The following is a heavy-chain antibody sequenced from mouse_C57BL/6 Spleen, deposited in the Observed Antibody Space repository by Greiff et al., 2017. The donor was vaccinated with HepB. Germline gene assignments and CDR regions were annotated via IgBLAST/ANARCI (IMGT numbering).Heavy chain of an antibody. CDR2: FHPYNDDT. D-gene: IGHD6-1*01. V-gene: IGHV1-47*01. CDR3: ARRGSSLWYFDV. CDR1: GYTFTTYP. J-gene: IGHJ1*03. Sequence: VMLVESGAELVKPGASVKMSCKASGYTFTTYPIEWMKQNHGKSLEWIGNFHPYNDDTKYNEKFKGKATLTVEKSSSTVYLELSRLTSDDSAVYYCARRGSSLWYFDVWGTGTTVTVSS.